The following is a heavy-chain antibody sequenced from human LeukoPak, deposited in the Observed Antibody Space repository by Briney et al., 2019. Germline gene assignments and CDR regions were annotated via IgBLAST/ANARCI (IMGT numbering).Heavy chain of an antibody. J-gene: IGHJ6*02. V-gene: IGHV3-21*01. CDR3: ARDVKKLNWGWPSDYYGMDV. CDR1: GFTFSSYS. CDR2: ISSSSSYI. Sequence: GGSLRLSCAASGFTFSSYSMNWVRQAPGKGLEWVSSISSSSSYIYYADSVKGRFTISRDNAKNSLYLQMNSLRAEDTAVYYCARDVKKLNWGWPSDYYGMDVWGQGTTVTGSS. D-gene: IGHD7-27*01.